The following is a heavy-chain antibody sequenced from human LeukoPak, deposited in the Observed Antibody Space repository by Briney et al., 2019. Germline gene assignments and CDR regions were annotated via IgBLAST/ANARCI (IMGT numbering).Heavy chain of an antibody. Sequence: EASVKVSCKASGYTFTGYYIHRVRQAPGQGLECMGWINPNSGGTNYAQKFQGRVTMTRDTSISTAYMELSRLRSDDTAVYYCARGGSGSYFSWLDPWGQGTLVTVSS. CDR2: INPNSGGT. CDR3: ARGGSGSYFSWLDP. J-gene: IGHJ5*02. CDR1: GYTFTGYY. V-gene: IGHV1-2*02. D-gene: IGHD3-10*01.